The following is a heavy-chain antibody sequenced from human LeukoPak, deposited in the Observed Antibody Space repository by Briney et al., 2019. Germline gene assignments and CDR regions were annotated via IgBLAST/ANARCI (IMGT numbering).Heavy chain of an antibody. D-gene: IGHD6-19*01. V-gene: IGHV4-4*07. CDR3: ARTIAVAGTVSFDY. CDR2: IYPSGST. J-gene: IGHJ4*01. CDR1: GSYLSSYY. Sequence: SETLSLTCSVSGSYLSSYYWSWIRQPAEKGLEWIGRIYPSGSTNYNPSLKSRVTMSIDTSKDQFSLELTSVTAADTAVYYCARTIAVAGTVSFDYWGHGILVTVSS.